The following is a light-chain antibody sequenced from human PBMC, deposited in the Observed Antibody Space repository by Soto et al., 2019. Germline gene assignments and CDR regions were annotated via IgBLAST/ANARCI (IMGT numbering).Light chain of an antibody. CDR1: QPISSHNY. CDR2: GAS. CDR3: QQYDNSPLT. V-gene: IGKV3-20*01. Sequence: EIVLTQSPGTLSLSPGERATLSCRASQPISSHNYLAWYQQKPGQAPRVLIYGASRMATGISYRFSGSGSGTDFTLTISRLEPEDFAVYYCQQYDNSPLTFGGGTKVEIK. J-gene: IGKJ4*01.